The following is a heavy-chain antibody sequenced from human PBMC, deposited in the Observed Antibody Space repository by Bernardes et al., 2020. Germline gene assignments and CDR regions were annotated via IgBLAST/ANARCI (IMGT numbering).Heavy chain of an antibody. CDR3: ARRSDYPHWYFDL. Sequence: GWSLRLSCAASGLNVRNKYMSWVRQAPGKGLEWVSVIYSGGTTYYADSVKGRFTISSDNSKNTLYLQMNSLRAEDTAVYYCARRSDYPHWYFDLWGRGTLVTVSS. V-gene: IGHV3-53*01. CDR1: GLNVRNKY. D-gene: IGHD3-16*01. J-gene: IGHJ2*01. CDR2: IYSGGTT.